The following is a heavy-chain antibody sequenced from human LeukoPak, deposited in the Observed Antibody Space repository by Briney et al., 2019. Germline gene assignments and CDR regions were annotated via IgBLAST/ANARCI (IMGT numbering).Heavy chain of an antibody. CDR2: IYPGDSDT. J-gene: IGHJ4*02. Sequence: GESLKISCKGTGYSFTSYWIAWVRQMPGKGLEWMGIIYPGDSDTTYNPSFQGQVTISADKSISTAYLQWSSLKASDTAMYYCARGYLVASTVIGYWGQGTLVTVSS. D-gene: IGHD6-19*01. V-gene: IGHV5-51*01. CDR3: ARGYLVASTVIGY. CDR1: GYSFTSYW.